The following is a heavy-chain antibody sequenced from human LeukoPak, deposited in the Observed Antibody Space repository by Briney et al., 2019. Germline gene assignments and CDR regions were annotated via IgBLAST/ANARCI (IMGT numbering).Heavy chain of an antibody. D-gene: IGHD5-18*01. Sequence: PGRSLRLSCAASGFTFSSYAMHWVRQAPGKGLEWVAVKSYDGSNKYYADSVKGRFTISRDNSKNTLYLQMNSLRAEDTAVYYCARGRRIQLWLSIWGQGTLVTVSP. CDR2: KSYDGSNK. J-gene: IGHJ4*02. CDR1: GFTFSSYA. CDR3: ARGRRIQLWLSI. V-gene: IGHV3-30*04.